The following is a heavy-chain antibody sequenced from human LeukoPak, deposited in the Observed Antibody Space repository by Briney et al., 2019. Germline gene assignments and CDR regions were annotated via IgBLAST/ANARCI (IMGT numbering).Heavy chain of an antibody. J-gene: IGHJ4*02. Sequence: GGSLRLSCAASGFTFSSYGMHWVRQAPGKGLEWVAFIRYDGSNKYYADSVKGRFTISRDNAKNTLYLQMNSLRAEDTAVYYCAREHSSSWSFDYWGQGTLVTVSS. V-gene: IGHV3-30*02. CDR2: IRYDGSNK. CDR1: GFTFSSYG. CDR3: AREHSSSWSFDY. D-gene: IGHD6-13*01.